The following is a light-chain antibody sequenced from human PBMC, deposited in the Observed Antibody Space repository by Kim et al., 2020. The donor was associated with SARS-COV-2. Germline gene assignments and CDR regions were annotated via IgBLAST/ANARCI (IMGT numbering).Light chain of an antibody. V-gene: IGKV1-39*01. J-gene: IGKJ2*01. Sequence: DIQMTQSPSSLSASVGDRVTITCRASQSISSYLNWYQQKPGKAPKLLIYAASSLQSGVPLRFSGSGSGTDFTLTISSLQPEDFATYYCQQSYSTPYTFGQGTKLEI. CDR2: AAS. CDR1: QSISSY. CDR3: QQSYSTPYT.